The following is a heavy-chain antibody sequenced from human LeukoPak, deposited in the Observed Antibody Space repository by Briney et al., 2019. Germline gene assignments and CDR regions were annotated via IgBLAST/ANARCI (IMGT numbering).Heavy chain of an antibody. CDR1: GGSISSYY. CDR2: IYYSGST. CDR3: VRGNGDYLGAPDWYFDL. J-gene: IGHJ2*01. V-gene: IGHV4-59*01. Sequence: SETLSLTCTVSGGSISSYYWSWIRQPPGKGLEWIGYIYYSGSTNYNPSLKSRVTIFVDTSKKQFSLRVKSVTAADTAVYYCVRGNGDYLGAPDWYFDLWGRGTLVRVS. D-gene: IGHD4-17*01.